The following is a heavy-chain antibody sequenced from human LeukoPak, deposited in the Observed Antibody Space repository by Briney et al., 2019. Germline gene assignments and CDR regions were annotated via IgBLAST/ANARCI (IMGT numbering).Heavy chain of an antibody. CDR3: ARETTIFGVGNYYYYYMDV. CDR1: GGSISSSSYY. V-gene: IGHV4-39*07. J-gene: IGHJ6*03. D-gene: IGHD3-3*01. CDR2: IYYSGST. Sequence: SETLSLTCTVSGGSISSSSYYRGWIRQPPRKGLEWVGSIYYSGSTYYNPSLKSRVTISVDTSKNQFSLKLSSVTAADTAVYYCARETTIFGVGNYYYYYMDVWGKGTTVTASS.